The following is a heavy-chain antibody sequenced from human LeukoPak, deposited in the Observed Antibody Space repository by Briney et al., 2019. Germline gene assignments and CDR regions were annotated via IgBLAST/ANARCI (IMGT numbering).Heavy chain of an antibody. V-gene: IGHV1-69*04. CDR2: IIPFLEIP. Sequence: SVKVSFKASGGTFSSFVINWVRQAPGQGLEWMGKIIPFLEIPAYAQKFQGRVTITADRSTSTACMELRSLRFEDTAVYYCARGGYYDVDALDVWGQGTTVTVSS. CDR3: ARGGYYDVDALDV. CDR1: GGTFSSFV. J-gene: IGHJ6*02. D-gene: IGHD3-16*01.